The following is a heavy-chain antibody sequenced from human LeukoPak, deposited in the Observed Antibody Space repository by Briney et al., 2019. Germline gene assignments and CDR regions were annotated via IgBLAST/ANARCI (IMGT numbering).Heavy chain of an antibody. D-gene: IGHD1-1*01. CDR1: GTCITSYW. J-gene: IGHJ4*02. Sequence: GAPLQTSCAGAGTCITSYWSGCGRELGGRRVEGMGIIYPGDSDTRYSPSFQGQVTISADKSIRTTYLQWSSLEASDSGMYYCARAGRNGERHVDHGGQGTMVTVPS. CDR3: ARAGRNGERHVDH. CDR2: IYPGDSDT. V-gene: IGHV5-51*01.